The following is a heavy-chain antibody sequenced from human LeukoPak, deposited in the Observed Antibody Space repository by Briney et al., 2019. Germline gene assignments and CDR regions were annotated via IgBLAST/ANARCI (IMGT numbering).Heavy chain of an antibody. J-gene: IGHJ5*02. CDR1: GGSISSYY. Sequence: SETLSLTCTVSGGSISSYYWSWIRQPVGKGLEWIGRIYTSGSTNYNPSLKSRVTMSVDTYKNQFSLKLSSVTAADTAVYYCARDMRSYDYVWGSYRSWFDPWGQGTLVTVSS. V-gene: IGHV4-4*07. D-gene: IGHD3-16*02. CDR2: IYTSGST. CDR3: ARDMRSYDYVWGSYRSWFDP.